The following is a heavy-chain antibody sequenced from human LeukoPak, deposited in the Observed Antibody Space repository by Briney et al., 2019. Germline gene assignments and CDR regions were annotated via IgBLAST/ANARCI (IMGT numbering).Heavy chain of an antibody. CDR3: AKAVTSGAYGPSY. J-gene: IGHJ4*02. D-gene: IGHD3-10*01. CDR2: IDVTGGGS. Sequence: GGSLRLSCAASGFSFSSYVMSWVRQAPRKGLEWVSTIDVTGGGSYYADSVKGRFTISRDNSKDTLYLQMNSLRVDDTAVYYCAKAVTSGAYGPSYWGQGTLVTVSS. V-gene: IGHV3-23*01. CDR1: GFSFSSYV.